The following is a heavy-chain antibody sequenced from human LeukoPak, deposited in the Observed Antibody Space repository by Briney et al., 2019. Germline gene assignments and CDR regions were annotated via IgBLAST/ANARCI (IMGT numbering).Heavy chain of an antibody. CDR2: FSGSGGST. V-gene: IGHV3-23*01. J-gene: IGHJ5*02. Sequence: GGSLRLSCAASGFTFSSDAMSWVRQAPGKGLEWVSAFSGSGGSTYYADSVKGRFTISRDNSKNTLYLQMTSLRVEDTAVYYCAKSGGVRFDPWGQGTLVTVSS. CDR1: GFTFSSDA. CDR3: AKSGGVRFDP. D-gene: IGHD3-16*01.